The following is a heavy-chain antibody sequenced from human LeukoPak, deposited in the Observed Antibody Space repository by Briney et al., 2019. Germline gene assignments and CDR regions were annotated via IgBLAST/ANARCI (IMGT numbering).Heavy chain of an antibody. D-gene: IGHD2-2*01. Sequence: PGGSLRPSCAASGFTFSSNWMSWVRQAPGKGLEWVANIKEDGSEKYYVDSVKGRFTISRDNAKNSLYLQMNSLRAEDTAVYYCAREGYCSSTSCYAASEYWGQGTLVTVSS. V-gene: IGHV3-7*01. CDR3: AREGYCSSTSCYAASEY. CDR2: IKEDGSEK. J-gene: IGHJ4*02. CDR1: GFTFSSNW.